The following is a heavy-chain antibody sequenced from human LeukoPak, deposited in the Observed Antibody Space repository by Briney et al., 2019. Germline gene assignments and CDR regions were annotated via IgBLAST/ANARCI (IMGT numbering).Heavy chain of an antibody. Sequence: GRSLRLSCAASGSIFSNFAMHWVRQAPGKGLEWVALISYDGSNKYYADSVEGRFTISRDNAKNSLYLQMVSLRAEDTALYYCAKDRSPHYYGSGSHAFDVWGQGTLVTVSS. CDR1: GSIFSNFA. D-gene: IGHD3-10*01. CDR3: AKDRSPHYYGSGSHAFDV. V-gene: IGHV3-30*18. CDR2: ISYDGSNK. J-gene: IGHJ3*01.